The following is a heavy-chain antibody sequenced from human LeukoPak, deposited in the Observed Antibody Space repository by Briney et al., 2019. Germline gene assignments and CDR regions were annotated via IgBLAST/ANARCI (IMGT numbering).Heavy chain of an antibody. CDR2: ISRSGTTI. Sequence: PGGSLRLSCAASGFTFSDYFMSWIRQAPGKGLEWISQISRSGTTIYYADSVRGRFTISRDNAKNSLYLQMSSLRAEDTAVYYCARDGYSFGHDFDYWGQGTLVTVSS. D-gene: IGHD5-18*01. CDR3: ARDGYSFGHDFDY. V-gene: IGHV3-11*04. CDR1: GFTFSDYF. J-gene: IGHJ4*02.